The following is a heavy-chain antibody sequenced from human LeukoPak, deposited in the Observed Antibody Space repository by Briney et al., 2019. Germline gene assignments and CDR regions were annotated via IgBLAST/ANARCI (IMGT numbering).Heavy chain of an antibody. Sequence: SETLSLTCTVSGGTISSDHWNWIRQPPGKGLEWIGCIYYSGRTYYNPSLKSRVPISVDMSKSKFSLRLTSVTAADTAVYYCARKNDFDIWGQGTLVTVSS. CDR2: IYYSGRT. V-gene: IGHV4-59*01. J-gene: IGHJ3*02. D-gene: IGHD2/OR15-2a*01. CDR1: GGTISSDH. CDR3: ARKNDFDI.